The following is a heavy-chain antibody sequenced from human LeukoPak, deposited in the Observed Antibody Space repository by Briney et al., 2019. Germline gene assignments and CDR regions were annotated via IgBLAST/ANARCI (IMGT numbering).Heavy chain of an antibody. CDR2: ISGNGAYT. Sequence: PGGSLRLSCAASGFTFSSYWMHWVRQAPGRGLEWVSSISGNGAYTFYTDSVKSRFTISRDNSKNTLYLQMNNLRADDTAVFYCSKEPLAAPGTFDYWGQGTLVSVSS. J-gene: IGHJ4*02. CDR1: GFTFSSYW. CDR3: SKEPLAAPGTFDY. V-gene: IGHV3-23*01. D-gene: IGHD6-13*01.